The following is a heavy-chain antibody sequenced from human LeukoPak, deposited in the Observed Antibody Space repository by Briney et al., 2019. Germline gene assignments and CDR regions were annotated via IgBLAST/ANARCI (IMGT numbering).Heavy chain of an antibody. CDR2: IYDSGRT. D-gene: IGHD6-13*01. J-gene: IGHJ4*02. V-gene: IGHV4-59*01. Sequence: SETLSLACTVSGGSISCYYWTWMPQPPGKGLEGIGFIYDSGRTYYNPSLKSRITISLDTSKKQASLQMSSVTAADTAVYYCARKPSGSSRHDYWGQGTLLSVSS. CDR1: GGSISCYY. CDR3: ARKPSGSSRHDY.